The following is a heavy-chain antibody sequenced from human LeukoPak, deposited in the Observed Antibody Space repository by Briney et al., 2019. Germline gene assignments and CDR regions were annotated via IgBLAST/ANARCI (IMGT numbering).Heavy chain of an antibody. CDR2: IFYTGSS. CDR1: GGSITSYY. CDR3: ARAGAWQIDP. D-gene: IGHD3-10*01. Sequence: SKTLSLTCIVSGGSITSYYWSWIRQPPGKGLEWIGYIFYTGSSNYNPSLKSRVTISLDRSKNQFSLRLTSVTAADTAVYYCARAGAWQIDPWGQGTLVTVSS. J-gene: IGHJ5*02. V-gene: IGHV4-59*01.